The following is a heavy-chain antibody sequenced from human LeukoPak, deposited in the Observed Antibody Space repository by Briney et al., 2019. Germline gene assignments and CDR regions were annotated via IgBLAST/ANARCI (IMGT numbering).Heavy chain of an antibody. Sequence: SETLSLTCTVSGGSISIGSYYWSWIRQPAGKGLEWIGRIYTSGSTNYNPSLKSRVTISVGTSKNQFSLRLSSVAAADTAVYFCERDGLATYYYYYYMDVWGKGTTVTVSS. CDR2: IYTSGST. D-gene: IGHD6-6*01. CDR1: GGSISIGSYY. J-gene: IGHJ6*03. CDR3: ERDGLATYYYYYYMDV. V-gene: IGHV4-61*02.